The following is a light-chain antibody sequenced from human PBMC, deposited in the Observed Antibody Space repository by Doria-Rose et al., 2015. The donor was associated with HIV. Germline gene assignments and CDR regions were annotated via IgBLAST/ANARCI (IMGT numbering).Light chain of an antibody. V-gene: IGKV4-1*01. CDR2: WAS. J-gene: IGKJ3*01. CDR3: LQYYDTPS. Sequence: DIQVTQSPESLGMSLGERATLNCKSNQSLLYTSKNYLAWYQQKPGQPPKLLIYWASTRQSGVPARFSGSGSGTDFTLTISSLEAEDVAVYYCLQYYDTPSFGPGTTVDIK. CDR1: QSLLYTSKNY.